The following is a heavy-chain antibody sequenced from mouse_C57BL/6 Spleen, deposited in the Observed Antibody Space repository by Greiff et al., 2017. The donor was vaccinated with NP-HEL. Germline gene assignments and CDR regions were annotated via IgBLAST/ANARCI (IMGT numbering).Heavy chain of an antibody. D-gene: IGHD1-1*02. J-gene: IGHJ1*03. CDR2: IYPGAGDT. V-gene: IGHV1-80*01. Sequence: VQLQQSGAELVKPGASVKISCKASGYAFSSYWMNWVKQRPGKGLEWIGQIYPGAGDTNYNGKFKGKATLTADKSSSTAYMQLSSLTSEDSAVYFGARSVGGSYWYFDVWGTGTTVTVSS. CDR3: ARSVGGSYWYFDV. CDR1: GYAFSSYW.